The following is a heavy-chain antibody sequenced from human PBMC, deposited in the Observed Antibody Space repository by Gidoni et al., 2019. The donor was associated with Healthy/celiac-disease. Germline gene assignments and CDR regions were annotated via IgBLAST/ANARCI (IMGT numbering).Heavy chain of an antibody. J-gene: IGHJ4*02. CDR3: ARGRYYDSRVDYFDY. V-gene: IGHV3-33*01. D-gene: IGHD3-22*01. CDR2: IWYDGSNK. CDR1: GFTFSSSG. Sequence: QVQLVESGGGVVQPGRSLSLSCAASGFTFSSSGMHWVRQAPGKGLEWVAVIWYDGSNKYYADSVKGRFTISRDNSKNTLYLQMNSLRAEDTAVYYCARGRYYDSRVDYFDYWGQGTLVTVSS.